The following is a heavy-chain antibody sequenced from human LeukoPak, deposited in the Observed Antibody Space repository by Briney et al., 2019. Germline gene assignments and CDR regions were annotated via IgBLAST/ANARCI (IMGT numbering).Heavy chain of an antibody. CDR1: GGSFSGYY. V-gene: IGHV4-34*01. Sequence: MPSVTLSLTCAVYGGSFSGYYWSWIRQSPGKGLEWIGDINHSGSTNYNPPLKSRVTISVDTSKNQFSLKLSSVTAADTAVYYCASTRVVVVPAAMHRFDPWGQGTLVTVSS. D-gene: IGHD2-2*01. J-gene: IGHJ5*02. CDR2: INHSGST. CDR3: ASTRVVVVPAAMHRFDP.